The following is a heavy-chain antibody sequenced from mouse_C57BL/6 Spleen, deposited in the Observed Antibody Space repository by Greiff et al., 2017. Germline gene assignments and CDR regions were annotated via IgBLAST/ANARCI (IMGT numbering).Heavy chain of an antibody. CDR2: ITPSNGGT. J-gene: IGHJ1*03. Sequence: QVQLQQPGTELVKPGASVQLSCKASGYTFTSYWMHWVKQRPGQGLEWIGNITPSNGGTNYNEKFKSKATLTVDKSSSTAYMQLSSLTSEDSAVYYCARYRDDGYGNYGYFDVWGTGTTVTVSS. D-gene: IGHD2-1*01. CDR1: GYTFTSYW. V-gene: IGHV1-53*01. CDR3: ARYRDDGYGNYGYFDV.